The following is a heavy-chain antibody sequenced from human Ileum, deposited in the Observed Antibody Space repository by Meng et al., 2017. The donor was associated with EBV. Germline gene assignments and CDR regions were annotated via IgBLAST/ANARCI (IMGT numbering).Heavy chain of an antibody. CDR3: ARNSESGSYIDY. D-gene: IGHD1-26*01. CDR1: GDSISSNNW. J-gene: IGHJ4*02. Sequence: QVQLQESGPGLVKPSGTLSLTCAVSGDSISSNNWWSWVRQPPGKGLEWIGEIYHSGSANYNPSFKSRVTMSVDKSKNQISLKLSSVTAVDTAVYYCARNSESGSYIDYWGLGTLVTVSS. CDR2: IYHSGSA. V-gene: IGHV4-4*02.